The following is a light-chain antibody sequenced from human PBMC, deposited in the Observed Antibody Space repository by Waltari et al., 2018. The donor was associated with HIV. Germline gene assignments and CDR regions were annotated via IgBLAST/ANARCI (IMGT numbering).Light chain of an antibody. J-gene: IGLJ3*02. V-gene: IGLV3-21*02. CDR2: DDS. CDR1: TIGTKN. Sequence: SYVLTQPPSVSVAPGQTARITCGRNTIGTKNMQWYQQRPGQAPVLVVSDDSDRPSDIPERFSGSNSANTATLSISRVEAGDEADYYCQVWDYNSDRWVFGGGTKLTVL. CDR3: QVWDYNSDRWV.